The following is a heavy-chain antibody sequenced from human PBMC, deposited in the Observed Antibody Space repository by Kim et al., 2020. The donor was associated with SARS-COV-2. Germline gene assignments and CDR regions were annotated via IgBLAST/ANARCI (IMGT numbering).Heavy chain of an antibody. J-gene: IGHJ6*02. Sequence: GGSLRLSCAASGFTFSSYSMNWVRQAPGKGLEWVSSISSSSSYIYYADSVKGRFTISRDNAKNSLYLQMNSLRAEDTAVYYCARDRIVGAIVSLVGYYYGMDVWGQGTTVTVSS. D-gene: IGHD1-26*01. CDR3: ARDRIVGAIVSLVGYYYGMDV. CDR1: GFTFSSYS. CDR2: ISSSSSYI. V-gene: IGHV3-21*01.